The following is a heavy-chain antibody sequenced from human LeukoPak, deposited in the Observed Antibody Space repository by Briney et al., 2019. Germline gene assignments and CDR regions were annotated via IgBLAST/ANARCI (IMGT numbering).Heavy chain of an antibody. D-gene: IGHD3-10*01. CDR2: ISYDGSNK. CDR3: TIDMIRGVPDYIDY. CDR1: GFTFSSYG. V-gene: IGHV3-30*03. J-gene: IGHJ4*02. Sequence: GGSLRLSCAASGFTFSSYGMHWVRQAPGKGLEWVAVISYDGSNKYYADSVKGRFTISRDNSKSTLYLQMNSLRIEDTGFYYCTIDMIRGVPDYIDYWGQGTLVTVSS.